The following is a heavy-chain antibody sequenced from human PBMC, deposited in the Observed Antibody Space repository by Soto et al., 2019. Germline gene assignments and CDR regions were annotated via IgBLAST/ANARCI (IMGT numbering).Heavy chain of an antibody. J-gene: IGHJ4*02. V-gene: IGHV4-34*01. Sequence: SETLSLTCAVYGGSFSGYYWSWIRQPPGKGLEWIGEINHSGSTNYNPSLKSRVTISVDTSKNQFSLRLTSVTAADSAVYFCAREPYLPKARNDFWGQGTLVTVSS. CDR3: AREPYLPKARNDF. CDR2: INHSGST. CDR1: GGSFSGYY.